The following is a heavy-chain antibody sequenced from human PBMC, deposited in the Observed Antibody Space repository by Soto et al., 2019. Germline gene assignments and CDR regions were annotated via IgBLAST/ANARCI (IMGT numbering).Heavy chain of an antibody. D-gene: IGHD4-17*01. CDR3: ARSLTVTRFDQ. J-gene: IGHJ4*02. CDR2: VFYTGST. V-gene: IGHV4-59*01. Sequence: QVHLQESGPGLVKPSETLSLFCNVSGGSMSNNYWSWIRQAPGKGLEGIGYVFYTGSTNYNPSLKSRVSISVDTSKKHFSLRLNSVTAADTAVYYCARSLTVTRFDQWGQGTRVTVS. CDR1: GGSMSNNY.